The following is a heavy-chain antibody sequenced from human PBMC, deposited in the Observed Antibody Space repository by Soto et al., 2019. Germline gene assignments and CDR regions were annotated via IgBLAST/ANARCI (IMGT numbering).Heavy chain of an antibody. D-gene: IGHD2-15*01. CDR3: AREASAVVSLDY. CDR2: IIPIFGTA. CDR1: GGTFSSYA. Sequence: ASVKVSCKASGGTFSSYAISWVRQAPGQGLEWMGGIIPIFGTANYAQKFQGRVTITADESTSTAYMELSSLRSEDTAVYYCAREASAVVSLDYWGQGTLVTSPQ. V-gene: IGHV1-69*13. J-gene: IGHJ4*02.